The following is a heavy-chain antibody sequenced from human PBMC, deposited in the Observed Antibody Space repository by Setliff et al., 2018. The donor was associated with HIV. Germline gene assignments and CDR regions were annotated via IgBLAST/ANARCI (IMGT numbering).Heavy chain of an antibody. CDR1: GGSIRSSSSY. CDR3: ARVVDADYLDY. J-gene: IGHJ4*02. D-gene: IGHD2-15*01. V-gene: IGHV4-39*01. Sequence: SETLSLTCTVSGGSIRSSSSYWGWIRQPPGKGLEWIGIIYYSGSTYYKPSLKSRVTISVDTSKNQFSLKLNSVTAADTAMYYCARVVDADYLDYWGQGTPVTV. CDR2: IYYSGST.